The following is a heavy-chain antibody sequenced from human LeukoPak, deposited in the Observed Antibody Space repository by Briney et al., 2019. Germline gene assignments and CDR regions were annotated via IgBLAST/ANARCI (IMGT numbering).Heavy chain of an antibody. J-gene: IGHJ5*02. V-gene: IGHV4-34*01. CDR1: GGSFSGYY. Sequence: SETLSLTCAVYGGSFSGYYWSWIRQPPGKGLEWIGEINHSGSTNYNPSLKSRVTISVDTSKNQFSLKLSSVTAADTAVCYCARNRGGDNWFDPWGQGTLVTVSS. CDR2: INHSGST. CDR3: ARNRGGDNWFDP. D-gene: IGHD2-15*01.